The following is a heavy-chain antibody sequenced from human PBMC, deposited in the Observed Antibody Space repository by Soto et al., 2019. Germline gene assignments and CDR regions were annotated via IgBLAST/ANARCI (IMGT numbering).Heavy chain of an antibody. CDR3: ARWDGYGDE. J-gene: IGHJ4*02. D-gene: IGHD5-12*01. CDR2: LSGGGANT. V-gene: IGHV3-23*01. CDR1: GFTFSTYS. Sequence: EVQLLESGGGLVQPGGSLRLSCAASGFTFSTYSMAWVRQAPGKGLAWVSGLSGGGANTFYADSVKGRFTISVDNSKNTVHLQMNSLRVEDTAVYYCARWDGYGDEWGQGTLVTVSS.